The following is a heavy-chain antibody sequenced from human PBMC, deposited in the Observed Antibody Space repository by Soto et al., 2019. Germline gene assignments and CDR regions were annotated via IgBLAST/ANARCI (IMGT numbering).Heavy chain of an antibody. V-gene: IGHV1-69*01. J-gene: IGHJ6*02. D-gene: IGHD5-18*01. CDR1: GGTFSSYA. CDR2: IIPIFGTA. CDR3: GRIGVDTVITVLGYGMDV. Sequence: QVQLVQSGAEVKKPGSSVKVSCKASGGTFSSYAISWVRQAPGQGLEWMGGIIPIFGTANYAQKFQGRVTITADESTSTAYMELGSLRSEDTAVYYCGRIGVDTVITVLGYGMDVWGQGTTVTVSS.